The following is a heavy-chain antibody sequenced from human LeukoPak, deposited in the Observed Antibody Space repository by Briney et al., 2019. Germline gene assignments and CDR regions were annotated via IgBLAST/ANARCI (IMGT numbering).Heavy chain of an antibody. CDR1: GGSISSGGYS. CDR2: IYHSGST. J-gene: IGHJ3*02. D-gene: IGHD3-10*01. Sequence: PSETLSLTCAVSGGSISSGGYSWSWIRQPPGKGLEWIGYIYHSGSTYYNPSLKSRVTISVDRSKNQFSLKLSSVTAADTAVYYSARGVRGANYAFDIWGQGTMVTVSS. CDR3: ARGVRGANYAFDI. V-gene: IGHV4-30-2*01.